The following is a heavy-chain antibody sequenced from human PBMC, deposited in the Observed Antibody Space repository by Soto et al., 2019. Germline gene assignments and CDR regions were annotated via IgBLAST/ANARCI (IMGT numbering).Heavy chain of an antibody. CDR1: GFTFSSYE. D-gene: IGHD3-16*01. Sequence: EVQLVESGGGLVQPGGSLRLSCAASGFTFSSYEMNWVRQAPGKGLEWVSYISSSGSTIYYAASVKGRFTSSRDNAKNSLHRERRSMSAEDTAVYYGARGQYILGAGYFDYWGQETLVTVSS. CDR2: ISSSGSTI. CDR3: ARGQYILGAGYFDY. J-gene: IGHJ4*02. V-gene: IGHV3-48*03.